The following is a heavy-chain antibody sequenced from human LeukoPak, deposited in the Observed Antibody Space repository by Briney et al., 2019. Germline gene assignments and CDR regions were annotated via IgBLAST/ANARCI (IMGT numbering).Heavy chain of an antibody. D-gene: IGHD1-26*01. CDR3: ARGLGGAAFDS. CDR1: GFTFNAYT. J-gene: IGHJ4*02. CDR2: MSSSREFI. Sequence: GGSLRLSCAASGFTFNAYTMHWVRQVPGKGLEWVSSMSSSREFIFYADSVKGRFTISRDNANKSLDLEMSSLRGEDTAIYYCARGLGGAAFDSWGRGALVTVSS. V-gene: IGHV3-21*01.